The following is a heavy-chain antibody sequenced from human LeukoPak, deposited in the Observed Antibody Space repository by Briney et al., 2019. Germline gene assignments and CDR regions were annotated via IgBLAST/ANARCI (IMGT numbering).Heavy chain of an antibody. D-gene: IGHD2-2*01. CDR1: GFSFSSYS. J-gene: IGHJ4*02. CDR2: ISSSSSYI. V-gene: IGHV3-21*01. CDR3: ARGRLLCSSTSCYLDY. Sequence: PGGSPRLSCAASGFSFSSYSMNWVRQAPGKGLEWVSSISSSSSYIYYADSVKGRFTISRDNAKNSLYLQMNSLRAEDTAVYYCARGRLLCSSTSCYLDYWGQGTLVTVSS.